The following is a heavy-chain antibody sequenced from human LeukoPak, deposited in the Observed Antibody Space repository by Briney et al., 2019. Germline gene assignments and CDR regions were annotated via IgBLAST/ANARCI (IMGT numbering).Heavy chain of an antibody. Sequence: SETLPLACTVSGDSISSRPYSWGWIRQPRGKRLEWIGTFHYYGTTYYNPSLESRVTISVDTSKNQFSLNLRSVTAADTAVYYCTTQPTGFPNWVDPWGQGTLVTVSS. CDR2: FHYYGTT. CDR1: GDSISSRPYS. CDR3: TTQPTGFPNWVDP. D-gene: IGHD2-8*02. V-gene: IGHV4-39*01. J-gene: IGHJ5*02.